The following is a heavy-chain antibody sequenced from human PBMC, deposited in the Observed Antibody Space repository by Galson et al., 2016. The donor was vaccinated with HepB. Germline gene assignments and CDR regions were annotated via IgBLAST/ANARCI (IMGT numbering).Heavy chain of an antibody. D-gene: IGHD2-2*01. Sequence: LRLSCAASGFTFSSYTMHWVRQAPGRGLEYVSAISRTGGSTYHADSVKGRFSISRDNSKNTLYLQMSSLRAEDTAVYYCVKEWDIVVVPAGCVFDIWGQGTMVTVSS. CDR3: VKEWDIVVVPAGCVFDI. CDR2: ISRTGGST. J-gene: IGHJ3*02. CDR1: GFTFSSYT. V-gene: IGHV3-64D*06.